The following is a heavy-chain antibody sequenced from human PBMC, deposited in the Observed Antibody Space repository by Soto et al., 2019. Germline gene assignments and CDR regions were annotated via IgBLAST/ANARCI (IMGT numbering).Heavy chain of an antibody. CDR1: GVSISSSSYY. CDR2: IYYSGST. Sequence: LETLSLTCTFSGVSISSSSYYLGWIRQPPGKGLEWIGSIYYSGSTYYNPSLKSRVTISVDTSKNQFSLKLSSVTAADTAVYYCARLTIAVAGFDYWGQGTLVTVSS. V-gene: IGHV4-39*01. CDR3: ARLTIAVAGFDY. J-gene: IGHJ4*02. D-gene: IGHD6-19*01.